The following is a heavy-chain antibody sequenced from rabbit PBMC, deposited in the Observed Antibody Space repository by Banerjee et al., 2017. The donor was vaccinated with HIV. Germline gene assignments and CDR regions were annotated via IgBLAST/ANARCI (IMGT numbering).Heavy chain of an antibody. D-gene: IGHD4-2*01. CDR1: GFSLSRNYD. CDR2: IYNGDGST. CDR3: ARSGDAGGGRTTGGNL. J-gene: IGHJ3*01. Sequence: QEQLVESVGGLVQPEGSLTLTCTASGFSLSRNYDMCWVRQAPGKGLEWIACIYNGDGSTYYASWAKGRFTISKTSSTTVTLQMTSLTAADTATYFCARSGDAGGGRTTGGNLWGQGTLVTVS. V-gene: IGHV1S45*01.